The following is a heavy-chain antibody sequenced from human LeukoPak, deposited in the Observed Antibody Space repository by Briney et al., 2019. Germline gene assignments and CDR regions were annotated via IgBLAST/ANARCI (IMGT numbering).Heavy chain of an antibody. CDR2: INHSGST. J-gene: IGHJ5*02. Sequence: SETLSLTCAVYGGSFSGYYWSWIRQPPGKGLEWIGEINHSGSTNYNPSLKSRVTISVDTSKNQFSLKLSSVTAADTAVYYCAREGIYYGSGGKPRRNLRFDPWGQGTLVTVSS. CDR1: GGSFSGYY. D-gene: IGHD3-10*01. CDR3: AREGIYYGSGGKPRRNLRFDP. V-gene: IGHV4-34*01.